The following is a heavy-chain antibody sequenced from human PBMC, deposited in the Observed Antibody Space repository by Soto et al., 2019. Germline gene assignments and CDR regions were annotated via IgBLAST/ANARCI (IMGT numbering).Heavy chain of an antibody. J-gene: IGHJ3*02. CDR2: IYYSGST. Sequence: TSETLSLTCTVSGGSISSYYWSWIRQPPGKGLEWIGYIYYSGSTNYNPSLKSRVTISVDTSKNQFSLKLSSVTAAGTAVYYRARVGGYYDSSGYFRWATAFDTWGQGTMVTVSS. V-gene: IGHV4-59*01. CDR1: GGSISSYY. D-gene: IGHD3-22*01. CDR3: ARVGGYYDSSGYFRWATAFDT.